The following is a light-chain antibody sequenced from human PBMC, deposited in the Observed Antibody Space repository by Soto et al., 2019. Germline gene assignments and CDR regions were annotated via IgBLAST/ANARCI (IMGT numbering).Light chain of an antibody. CDR2: DAS. J-gene: IGKJ3*01. CDR1: QSVSSY. V-gene: IGKV3-11*01. CDR3: QQRSNWPIFT. Sequence: EIVLTQSPATLSLSPGERATLSCRASQSVSSYLAWYQQKPGQAPRLLIYDASNRATGIPARFSGSGSGTDFTLTISSLEPEYFAVDYCQQRSNWPIFTFGPGTKVDIK.